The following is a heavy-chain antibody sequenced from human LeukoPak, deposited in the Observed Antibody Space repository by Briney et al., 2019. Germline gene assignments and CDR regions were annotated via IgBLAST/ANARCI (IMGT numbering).Heavy chain of an antibody. CDR2: IYYTGST. Sequence: SETLSLTCSVSGASLSTSPYYWGWIRQPPGKGLEWIGNIYYTGSTYYNVSLNSRVTMSVDTSKNHFSLKLSSVTAADTAVYYCARWARYGDYPDAFDIWGQGTMVTVSS. D-gene: IGHD4-17*01. J-gene: IGHJ3*02. CDR1: GASLSTSPYY. CDR3: ARWARYGDYPDAFDI. V-gene: IGHV4-39*02.